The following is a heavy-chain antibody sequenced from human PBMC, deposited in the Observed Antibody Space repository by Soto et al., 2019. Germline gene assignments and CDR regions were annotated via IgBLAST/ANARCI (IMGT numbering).Heavy chain of an antibody. CDR3: ARPLWRDDYNWGYFDL. Sequence: GGSLRLSCRTSGFTFSSYGMHWVRQAPGKGPEWVAFISNDGSKTDYADSVKGRFTVSRDNPKNTLFLQMNSLRGEDTAVYYCARPLWRDDYNWGYFDLWGRGTLVTVSS. CDR1: GFTFSSYG. CDR2: ISNDGSKT. V-gene: IGHV3-30*03. J-gene: IGHJ2*01. D-gene: IGHD4-4*01.